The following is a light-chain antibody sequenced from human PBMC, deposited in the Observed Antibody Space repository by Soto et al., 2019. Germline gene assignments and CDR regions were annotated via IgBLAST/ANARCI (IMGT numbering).Light chain of an antibody. CDR1: SSNIGSNS. J-gene: IGLJ7*01. CDR2: SNN. V-gene: IGLV1-44*01. Sequence: QLVLTQPPSASGTPGQRVTISCSGSSSNIGSNSVNWYQQVPGTAPKLLIYSNNQRPSGVPDRFSGSKSGTSASLAISGLQSEDEADYYCAAWDDSLSGAVFGGGTQPTVL. CDR3: AAWDDSLSGAV.